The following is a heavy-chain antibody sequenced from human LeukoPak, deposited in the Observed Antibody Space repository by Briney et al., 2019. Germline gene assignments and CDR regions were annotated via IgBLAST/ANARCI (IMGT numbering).Heavy chain of an antibody. J-gene: IGHJ4*02. V-gene: IGHV4-39*07. CDR1: GGSISSYY. CDR3: ARNYGSGIHF. CDR2: IYYSGST. D-gene: IGHD3-10*01. Sequence: SETLSLTCTVSGGSISSYYWGWIRQPPGKGLEWIGSIYYSGSTYYNPSLKSRVTISVDTSKNQFSLKLSSVTAADTAVYYCARNYGSGIHFGGQGTLVTVSS.